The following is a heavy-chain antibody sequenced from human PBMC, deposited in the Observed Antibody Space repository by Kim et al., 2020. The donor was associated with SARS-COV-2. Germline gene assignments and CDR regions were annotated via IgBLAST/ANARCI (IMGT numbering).Heavy chain of an antibody. D-gene: IGHD3-10*01. V-gene: IGHV4-39*01. CDR2: IYSSGDT. CDR3: GRRWFGVGFES. CDR1: GGSISSSSSSPYY. Sequence: SETLSLTCIVSGGSISSSSSSPYYWGWIRQPPGKGLEWVGTIYSSGDTFYNPSLQSRVTILADTSKNQFFLKLTSVTAAETAVYYCGRRWFGVGFESWGQGTLVTVSS. J-gene: IGHJ5*01.